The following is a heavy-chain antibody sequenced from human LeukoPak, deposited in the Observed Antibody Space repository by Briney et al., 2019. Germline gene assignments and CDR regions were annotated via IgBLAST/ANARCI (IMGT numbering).Heavy chain of an antibody. J-gene: IGHJ3*02. CDR3: AGPSRYYDSAGHDAFDI. CDR1: GGSISSSSYY. Sequence: SETLSLTCTVSGGSISSSSYYWGWIRQPPGKGLEWIGSIYYSGSTYYNPSLKSRVTISVDTSKNQFSLKLSSVTAADTAVYYCAGPSRYYDSAGHDAFDIWGQGTMVTVSS. V-gene: IGHV4-39*01. D-gene: IGHD3-22*01. CDR2: IYYSGST.